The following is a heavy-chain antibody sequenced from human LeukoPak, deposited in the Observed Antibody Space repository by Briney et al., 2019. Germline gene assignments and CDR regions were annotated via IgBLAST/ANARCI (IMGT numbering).Heavy chain of an antibody. J-gene: IGHJ4*02. CDR3: ASGGNFDY. CDR1: GGSICSYY. Sequence: SETLSLTCTVSGGSICSYYWSWIRQPPGKGLEWIGYIYTSGSTNYNPSLKSRVTISVDTSKNQFSLKLSSVTAADTAVYYCASGGNFDYWGQGTLVTVSS. CDR2: IYTSGST. D-gene: IGHD2-21*01. V-gene: IGHV4-4*09.